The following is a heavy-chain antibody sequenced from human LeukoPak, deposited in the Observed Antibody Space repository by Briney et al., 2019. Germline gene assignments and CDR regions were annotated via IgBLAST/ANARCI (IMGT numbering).Heavy chain of an antibody. CDR2: IKTDGSEK. V-gene: IGHV3-7*05. CDR1: GFSFSSSW. Sequence: GGSLRLSCAVSGFSFSSSWMSWVRQAPGKGLEWLANIKTDGSEKYYVDSVKGRFTISRDNAKNSLYLQMNSLRAEDTALYYCATASRGDDLIYWGQGTLSPSPQ. J-gene: IGHJ4*02. D-gene: IGHD2-21*02. CDR3: ATASRGDDLIY.